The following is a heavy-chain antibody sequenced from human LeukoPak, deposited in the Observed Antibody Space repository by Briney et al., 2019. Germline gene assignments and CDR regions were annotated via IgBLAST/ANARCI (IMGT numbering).Heavy chain of an antibody. CDR1: GYTFTGYY. V-gene: IGHV1-2*06. CDR2: INPNSGGT. J-gene: IGHJ4*02. CDR3: ARVGLAYCGGDCTNLFDY. D-gene: IGHD2-21*02. Sequence: ASVKVSCKASGYTFTGYYMHWVRQAPGQGLEWMGRINPNSGGTNYAQKFQGRVTMTRDTSISTAYMELCRLRSDDTAVYYCARVGLAYCGGDCTNLFDYWGQGTLVTVSS.